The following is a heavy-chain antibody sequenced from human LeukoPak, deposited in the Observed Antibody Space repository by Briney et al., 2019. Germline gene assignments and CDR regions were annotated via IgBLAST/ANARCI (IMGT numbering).Heavy chain of an antibody. J-gene: IGHJ6*03. CDR3: ARGTVVGTYYYYYYMDV. D-gene: IGHD2-21*02. V-gene: IGHV3-21*01. CDR1: GFTFSSYS. CDR2: ISSSSSYI. Sequence: GGSLRLSCAASGFTFSSYSMNWVRQAPGKGLEWVSSISSSSSYIYYADSVKGRFTISRDNAKNSLYLQMNSLRAEDTAVYYCARGTVVGTYYYYYYMDVWGKGTTVTVSS.